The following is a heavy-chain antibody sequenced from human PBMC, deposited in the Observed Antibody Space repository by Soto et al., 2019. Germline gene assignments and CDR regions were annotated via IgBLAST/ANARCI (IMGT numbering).Heavy chain of an antibody. CDR1: GFTFSSYA. D-gene: IGHD3-22*01. V-gene: IGHV3-30-3*01. CDR2: ISYDGSNK. J-gene: IGHJ4*02. CDR3: ARDYDSAYYFDY. Sequence: LRLSCAASGFTFSSYAMHWVRQAPGKGLEWVAVISYDGSNKYYADSVKGRFTISRDNSKNTLYLQTNSLRAEDTAVYYCARDYDSAYYFDYWGQGTLVTVSS.